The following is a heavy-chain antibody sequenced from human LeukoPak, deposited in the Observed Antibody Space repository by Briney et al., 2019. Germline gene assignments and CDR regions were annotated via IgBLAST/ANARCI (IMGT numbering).Heavy chain of an antibody. V-gene: IGHV1-69*01. D-gene: IGHD2-2*01. Sequence: SVKVSCKASGGTFSSYAISWVRQAPGQGLEWRGGIIPIFGTANYAQKFQGRVTITADESTSTAYMELSSLRSEDTAVYYCAAFDCSSTSCSNYWGQGTLVTVSS. CDR3: AAFDCSSTSCSNY. CDR1: GGTFSSYA. J-gene: IGHJ4*02. CDR2: IIPIFGTA.